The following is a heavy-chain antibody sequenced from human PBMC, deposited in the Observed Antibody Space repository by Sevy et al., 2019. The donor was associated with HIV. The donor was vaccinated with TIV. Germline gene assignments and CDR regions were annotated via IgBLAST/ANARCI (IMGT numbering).Heavy chain of an antibody. CDR2: ISWNSGSI. Sequence: GGSLRLSCAASGFTFDDYAMHWVRQAPGKGLEWVSGISWNSGSIGYADSVKGRFTISRDNAKNSLYLQRNSLRAEDTALYYCAKGRITMIVVVVDFDYWGQGTLVTVSS. D-gene: IGHD3-22*01. CDR1: GFTFDDYA. CDR3: AKGRITMIVVVVDFDY. J-gene: IGHJ4*02. V-gene: IGHV3-9*01.